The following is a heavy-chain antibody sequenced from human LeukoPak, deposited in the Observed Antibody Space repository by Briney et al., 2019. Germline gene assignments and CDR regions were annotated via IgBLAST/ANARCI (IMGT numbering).Heavy chain of an antibody. Sequence: SETLSLTCAVSGGSISSGGNSWSWIRQPPGKGLEWIGYIYYSGSTYYNPSLKSRVTISVDTSKNQFSLKLSSVTAADTAVYYCARDYGDSTAVGAFDIWGQGTMVTVSS. D-gene: IGHD4-17*01. CDR3: ARDYGDSTAVGAFDI. CDR1: GGSISSGGNS. V-gene: IGHV4-30-4*07. J-gene: IGHJ3*02. CDR2: IYYSGST.